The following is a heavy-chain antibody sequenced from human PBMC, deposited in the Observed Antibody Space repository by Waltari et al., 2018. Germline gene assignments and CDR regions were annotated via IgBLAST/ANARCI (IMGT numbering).Heavy chain of an antibody. D-gene: IGHD4-17*01. Sequence: QVQLVQSGAEVEKPGASVKVSCKAIGYTFTRYGISWVGQAPGQGLEWMGWVSPHNVDTDYAQKFQGRVTMATDTFMNTAYMELRSLRPDDTAVYYCARGAPYGDYLPCDYWGQGTLVTVSS. J-gene: IGHJ4*02. V-gene: IGHV1-18*04. CDR3: ARGAPYGDYLPCDY. CDR1: GYTFTRYG. CDR2: VSPHNVDT.